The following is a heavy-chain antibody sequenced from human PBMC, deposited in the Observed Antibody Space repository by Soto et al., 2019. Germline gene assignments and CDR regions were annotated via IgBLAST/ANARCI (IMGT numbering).Heavy chain of an antibody. D-gene: IGHD3-10*01. J-gene: IGHJ4*02. CDR2: IRTKVNSYAT. Sequence: EVQLVESGGGLVQSGGSLKLSCAASGFTFSGAAMHWVRQASGKGLEWVGRIRTKVNSYATAYGASVKSRFTISRDDSKNTTYLQMNSLNSEDTAVYFCTTEPGHYWGQGTLVTVSS. CDR1: GFTFSGAA. CDR3: TTEPGHY. V-gene: IGHV3-73*01.